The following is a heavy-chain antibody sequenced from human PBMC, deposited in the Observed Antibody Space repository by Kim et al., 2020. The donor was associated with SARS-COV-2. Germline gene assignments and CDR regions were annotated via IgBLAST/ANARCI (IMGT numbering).Heavy chain of an antibody. V-gene: IGHV4-61*01. D-gene: IGHD1-7*01. J-gene: IGHJ4*02. CDR2: IYDSGTT. CDR3: ARDAVVGNFFHD. CDR1: GGSVSRGSYY. Sequence: SETLSLTCTVSGGSVSRGSYYWGWLRQPPGQGREWFGYIYDSGTTNSNSSLKRLVTITLDTTKNQFSLKLSAVTAAETAVYYWARDAVVGNFFHDWGQG.